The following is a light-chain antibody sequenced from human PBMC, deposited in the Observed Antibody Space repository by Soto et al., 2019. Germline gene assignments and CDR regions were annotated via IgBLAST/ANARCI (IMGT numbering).Light chain of an antibody. Sequence: EIVLTQSPATLSLSPGERATLSCRASQSVDSYLTWYQQKPDQAPRLLIYDVSKRATGIPVRFSGSGSGTDFTLTISSLEPEDVAIYYCQQRRNWPLTFGGGTKVEIK. CDR1: QSVDSY. V-gene: IGKV3-11*01. J-gene: IGKJ4*01. CDR3: QQRRNWPLT. CDR2: DVS.